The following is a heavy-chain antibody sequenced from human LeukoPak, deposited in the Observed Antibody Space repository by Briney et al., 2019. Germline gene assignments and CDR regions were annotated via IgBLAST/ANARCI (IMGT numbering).Heavy chain of an antibody. CDR3: AREPSGSHFDY. V-gene: IGHV1-46*01. CDR2: INPSGGST. J-gene: IGHJ4*02. Sequence: ASVKVSCKASGYTFTTYYMHWVRQAPGQGLEWMGIINPSGGSTTYAQEFQGRVTMTRDTSTSTVYMELNSLISEDTAVYYCAREPSGSHFDYWGQGTLVTVSS. D-gene: IGHD1-26*01. CDR1: GYTFTTYY.